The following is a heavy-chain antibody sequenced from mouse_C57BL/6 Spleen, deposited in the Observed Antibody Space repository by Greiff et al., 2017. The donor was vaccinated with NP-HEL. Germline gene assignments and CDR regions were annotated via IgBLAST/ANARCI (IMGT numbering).Heavy chain of an antibody. CDR2: ISDGGSYT. CDR3: ARALYYYGSSLDY. V-gene: IGHV5-4*01. D-gene: IGHD1-1*01. CDR1: GFTFSSYA. Sequence: EVQGVESGGGLVKPGGSLKLSCAASGFTFSSYAMSWVRQTPEKRLEWVATISDGGSYTYYPDNVKGRFTISRDNAKNNLYLQMSHLKSEDTAMYYCARALYYYGSSLDYWGQGTTLTVSS. J-gene: IGHJ2*01.